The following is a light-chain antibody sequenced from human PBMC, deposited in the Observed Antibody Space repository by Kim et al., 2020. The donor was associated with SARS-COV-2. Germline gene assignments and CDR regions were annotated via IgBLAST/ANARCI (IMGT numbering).Light chain of an antibody. J-gene: IGLJ3*02. CDR2: SKD. V-gene: IGLV3-19*01. CDR1: SLRRFF. Sequence: SSELTQDPAVSVALGQTVKITCQGDSLRRFFAGWYQQKPGQAPILVFSSKDKRPSGTPDRFSGSNSGNTASLTITEAQAEDEADYYCDSRDSSGNYRVFG. CDR3: DSRDSSGNYRV.